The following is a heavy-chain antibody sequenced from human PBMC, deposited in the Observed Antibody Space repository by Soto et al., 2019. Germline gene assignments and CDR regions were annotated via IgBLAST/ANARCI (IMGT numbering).Heavy chain of an antibody. J-gene: IGHJ6*02. CDR3: ARQKELQVYYGMDV. D-gene: IGHD1-26*01. CDR2: IDPSDSYT. Sequence: GESLKISCKGSGYSFTSYWISWVRQMPGKGLEWMGKIDPSDSYTDYSPSFQGHVTISADKSISTAYLQWSSLKASDTAMYYCARQKELQVYYGMDVWGQGTTVTVSS. V-gene: IGHV5-10-1*01. CDR1: GYSFTSYW.